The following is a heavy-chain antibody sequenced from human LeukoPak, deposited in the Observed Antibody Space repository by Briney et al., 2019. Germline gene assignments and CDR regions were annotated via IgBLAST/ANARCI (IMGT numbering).Heavy chain of an antibody. CDR2: ISAYNGNT. D-gene: IGHD2-2*01. V-gene: IGHV1-18*01. J-gene: IGHJ6*02. Sequence: ASVKVSCKASGYTFTSYGISWVRQAPGQGLEWMGWISAYNGNTNYAQKLQGRVTMTTDTSTSTAYMELRSLRSGDTAVYYCARVDHCSSTSCYFYYYYGMDVWGQGTTVTVSS. CDR3: ARVDHCSSTSCYFYYYYGMDV. CDR1: GYTFTSYG.